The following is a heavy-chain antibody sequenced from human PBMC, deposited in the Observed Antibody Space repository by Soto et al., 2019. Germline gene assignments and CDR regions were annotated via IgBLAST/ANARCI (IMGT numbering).Heavy chain of an antibody. CDR2: IYYSGST. D-gene: IGHD3-10*01. V-gene: IGHV4-31*03. CDR3: ARERAITMVRGVTTYYYGMDV. CDR1: GGSISSGGYY. J-gene: IGHJ6*02. Sequence: TLSLTCTVSGGSISSGGYYWSWIRQHPGKGLEWIGYIYYSGSTYYNPSLKSRVTISVDTSKNQFSLKLSSVTAADTAVYYCARERAITMVRGVTTYYYGMDVWGQGTTVTVSS.